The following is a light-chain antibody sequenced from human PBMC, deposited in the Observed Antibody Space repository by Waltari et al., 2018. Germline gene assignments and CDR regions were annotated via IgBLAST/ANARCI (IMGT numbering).Light chain of an antibody. V-gene: IGLV1-44*01. Sequence: QSVLTQPPSASGTPGQRVTISCSGSNSNIGSHIVNWYQQLPGTAPKLLIYSNTQPPSGVPDRFPGCKSGTSASLAISGLQSEDEADYYCASWDYSLNGVLYGGGAKLTVL. CDR3: ASWDYSLNGVL. J-gene: IGLJ3*02. CDR1: NSNIGSHI. CDR2: SNT.